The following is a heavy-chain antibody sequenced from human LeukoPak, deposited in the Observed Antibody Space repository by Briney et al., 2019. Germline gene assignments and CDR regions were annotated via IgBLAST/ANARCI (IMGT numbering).Heavy chain of an antibody. J-gene: IGHJ4*02. CDR1: GFTFSSYS. V-gene: IGHV3-21*01. CDR3: ARRGDIVDDY. Sequence: GGALRHSCAASGFTFSSYSMNWVRQAPGKGLEWVSSISSGSSYIYYADSVKGRFTISRDKAKNSLYLQMNSLRAEDKAVYYCARRGDIVDDYWGQGTLVTVSS. CDR2: ISSGSSYI. D-gene: IGHD2-15*01.